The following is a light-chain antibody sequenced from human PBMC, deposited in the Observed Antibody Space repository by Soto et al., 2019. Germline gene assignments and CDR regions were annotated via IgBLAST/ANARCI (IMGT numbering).Light chain of an antibody. CDR1: QGISTW. J-gene: IGKJ3*01. CDR2: AAS. V-gene: IGKV1-12*01. CDR3: PQANSFLGIT. Sequence: DIQMTQSPSSVSASVGDRVTITCRASQGISTWLAWYQQKPGKAPGLLIYAASRLQGGGPSRFSGSGSATDFTLTISGLQPEDFSSYYCPQANSFLGITFVPGTKVDIK.